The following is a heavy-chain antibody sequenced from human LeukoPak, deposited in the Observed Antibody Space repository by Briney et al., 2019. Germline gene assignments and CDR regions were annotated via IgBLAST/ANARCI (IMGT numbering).Heavy chain of an antibody. J-gene: IGHJ4*02. V-gene: IGHV3-23*01. CDR1: EFTFRNYA. D-gene: IGHD5-12*01. CDR2: ISGGGAST. CDR3: AKIRGGYTGCWQADS. Sequence: QPGGSLRLSCAASEFTFRNYAMTWVRQAPGKGLEWVSDISGGGASTYYADSVKGRFTISRDNSKNTLYLQMNSLRAEDTAVYYCAKIRGGYTGCWQADSWGQGTLVTVSS.